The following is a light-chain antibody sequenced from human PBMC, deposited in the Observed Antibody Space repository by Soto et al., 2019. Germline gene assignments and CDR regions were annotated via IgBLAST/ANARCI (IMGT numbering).Light chain of an antibody. Sequence: DIQMTQSPPTLSASVGDRVTITCRASQSISRGLAWHQRKAGEAPKLLIYDASTLVSGVPSRFSGSGSGTEFTLTISSLQPDDFATYYCQQYNPGTFGQGTKVEIK. CDR3: QQYNPGT. V-gene: IGKV1-5*01. CDR2: DAS. J-gene: IGKJ1*01. CDR1: QSISRG.